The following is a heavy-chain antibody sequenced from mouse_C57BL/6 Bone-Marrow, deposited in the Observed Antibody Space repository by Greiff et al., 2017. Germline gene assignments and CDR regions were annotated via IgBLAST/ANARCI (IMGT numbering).Heavy chain of an antibody. V-gene: IGHV1-80*01. CDR3: AKRRGIRQRGWYFDV. CDR2: IYPGDGDT. J-gene: IGHJ1*03. Sequence: VQLQQSGAELVKPGASVKISCKASGYAFSSYWMNWVKQRPGKGLEWIGQIYPGDGDTNYKGKFKGKATLTADKSSSTAYMQLSSLTSEDSAVYFWAKRRGIRQRGWYFDVWGTGTTVTVSS. CDR1: GYAFSSYW.